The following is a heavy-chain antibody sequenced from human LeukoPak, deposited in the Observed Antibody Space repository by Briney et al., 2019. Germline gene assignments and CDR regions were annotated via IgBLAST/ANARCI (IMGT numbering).Heavy chain of an antibody. Sequence: EPGGSLRLSCAASGFAVSSNYMSWVRQAPGKGLEWVSVVYSGDNTCYAASVRGRFTISRDNSKNTLYLRMNSLRPEDTAVYFCARDAANSIAARYDYWGQGTLVTVSS. J-gene: IGHJ4*02. CDR3: ARDAANSIAARYDY. V-gene: IGHV3-53*01. CDR1: GFAVSSNY. D-gene: IGHD6-6*01. CDR2: VYSGDNT.